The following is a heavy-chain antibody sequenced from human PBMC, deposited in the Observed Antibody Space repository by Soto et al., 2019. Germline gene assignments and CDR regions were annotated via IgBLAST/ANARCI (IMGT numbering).Heavy chain of an antibody. Sequence: EVQLVQSGAEVKKPGESLKMSCKASGYSFANHWIGWVRQRPGKGLEWMGTMHPGDSHILYSRSFQGQVTLSADKSITTAYLQWSSLKASDTATYYCVSQMPGEYGVEVWGPGTTVTVS. CDR3: VSQMPGEYGVEV. V-gene: IGHV5-51*01. J-gene: IGHJ6*02. CDR2: MHPGDSHI. CDR1: GYSFANHW. D-gene: IGHD3-10*01.